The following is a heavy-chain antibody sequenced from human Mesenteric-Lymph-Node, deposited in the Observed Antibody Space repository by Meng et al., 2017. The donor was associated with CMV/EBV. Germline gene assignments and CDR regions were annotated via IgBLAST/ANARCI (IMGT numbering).Heavy chain of an antibody. CDR2: ISSSSSYI. V-gene: IGHV3-21*01. CDR1: GFTFSSYS. CDR3: AKDQSLTIFGVVIRRHYYGMDV. Sequence: GESLKISCAASGFTFSSYSMNWVRQAPGKGLEWVSSISSSSSYIYYADSVKGRFTISRDNAKNSLYLQMNSLRAEDTAVYYCAKDQSLTIFGVVIRRHYYGMDVWGQGTTVTVSS. J-gene: IGHJ6*02. D-gene: IGHD3-3*01.